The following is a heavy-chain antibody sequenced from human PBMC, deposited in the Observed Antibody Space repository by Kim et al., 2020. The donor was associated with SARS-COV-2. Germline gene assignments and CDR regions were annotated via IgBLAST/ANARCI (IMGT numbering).Heavy chain of an antibody. V-gene: IGHV4-59*01. CDR1: GRSISSYY. CDR2: IYYSGST. J-gene: IGHJ3*02. CDR3: ASRNDAFDI. Sequence: SETLSLTCTVSGRSISSYYWSWIRQPPGKGLEWIGYIYYSGSTNFNPSLKSRVTIPVDTSKNQFSLKLSSLTAADTAVYYCASRNDAFDIWGQGTVVTVS.